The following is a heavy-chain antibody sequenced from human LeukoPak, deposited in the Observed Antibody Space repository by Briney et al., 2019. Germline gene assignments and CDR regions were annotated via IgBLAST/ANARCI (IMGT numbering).Heavy chain of an antibody. V-gene: IGHV3-48*03. J-gene: IGHJ6*03. CDR3: ARVGPWVNPDYYYYYMDV. Sequence: GGSLRLSCAASGFTFSSYEMNWVRQAPGKGLEWVSYISSSGSTIYYADSVKGRFAISRDNAKNSLYLQMNSLRAEDTAVYYCARVGPWVNPDYYYYYMDVWGKGTTVTVSS. D-gene: IGHD1-14*01. CDR2: ISSSGSTI. CDR1: GFTFSSYE.